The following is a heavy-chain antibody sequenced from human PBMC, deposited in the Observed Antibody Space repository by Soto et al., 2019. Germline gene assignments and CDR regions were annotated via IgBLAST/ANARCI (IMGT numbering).Heavy chain of an antibody. D-gene: IGHD3-16*01. CDR2: IFPDDPNT. J-gene: IGHJ6*02. CDR1: GYSFSDYW. Sequence: GESLKISCKGSGYSFSDYWIGWVRQVPGKGLEWMGIIFPDDPNTGYSPSFEGQVTISADKSINTAYLQRISLKASDTAIYYCARRSHHYGGVSYYGLDVWGQGTTVTVSS. V-gene: IGHV5-51*01. CDR3: ARRSHHYGGVSYYGLDV.